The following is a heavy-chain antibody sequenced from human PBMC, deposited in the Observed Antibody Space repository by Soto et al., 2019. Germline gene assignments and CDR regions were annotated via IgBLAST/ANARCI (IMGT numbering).Heavy chain of an antibody. V-gene: IGHV3-7*03. CDR2: IKEDGSEK. CDR3: ARCGAENDY. D-gene: IGHD1-26*01. Sequence: EVQLVESGGGLVQPGESLRLSCAASGFTFDHYWMTWVRQAPGKGLEWVANIKEDGSEKNYVDSVKGRFTISRDNAKNSLYLQMNSRRSEATATYYCARCGAENDYWGQGTLVTVSS. J-gene: IGHJ4*02. CDR1: GFTFDHYW.